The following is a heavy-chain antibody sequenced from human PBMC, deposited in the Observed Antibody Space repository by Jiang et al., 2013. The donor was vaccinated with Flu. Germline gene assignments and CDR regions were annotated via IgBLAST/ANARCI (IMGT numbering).Heavy chain of an antibody. V-gene: IGHV3-33*01. CDR1: GFTFSNYG. CDR2: IWYDGSKK. Sequence: VQLVESGGGVVQPGRSLRLSCAASGFTFSNYGMHWVRQAPGKGLEWVAVIWYDGSKKYYADSVKGRFTISRDNSKNTLYLQMNSLTAEDTAVYHCARDDASDWYFDLVGPWPPVVTV. J-gene: IGHJ2*01. D-gene: IGHD2-2*01. CDR3: ARDDASDWYFDL.